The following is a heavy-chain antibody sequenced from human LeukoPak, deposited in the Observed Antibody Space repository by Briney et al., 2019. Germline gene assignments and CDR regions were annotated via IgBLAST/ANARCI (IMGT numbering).Heavy chain of an antibody. CDR2: IGPVGDSP. CDR3: AKGPQRADKIVAAGTAADC. V-gene: IGHV3-23*01. J-gene: IGHJ4*02. D-gene: IGHD6-13*01. CDR1: GFNFRDAA. Sequence: PGGSLRLSCAASGFNFRDAAMTWVRQAPGKGLEWVSLIGPVGDSPFYADSVKGRFTISRDNSKNTLYLQMNSLRAEDTAVYYCAKGPQRADKIVAAGTAADCWGQGTLVSVSS.